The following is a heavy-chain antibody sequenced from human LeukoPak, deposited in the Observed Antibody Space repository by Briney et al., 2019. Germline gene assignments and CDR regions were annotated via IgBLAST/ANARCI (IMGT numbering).Heavy chain of an antibody. CDR1: GFTFSSYA. V-gene: IGHV3-30-3*01. Sequence: GGSLRLSCAASGFTFSSYAMHWVRQAPGKGLEWVALISYDESYRNYADSVKGRFTISRDNSKNTLYLQMNSLRADDTAVYYCARVQWELLYPDYWGQGTLVTASS. CDR2: ISYDESYR. D-gene: IGHD1-26*01. CDR3: ARVQWELLYPDY. J-gene: IGHJ4*02.